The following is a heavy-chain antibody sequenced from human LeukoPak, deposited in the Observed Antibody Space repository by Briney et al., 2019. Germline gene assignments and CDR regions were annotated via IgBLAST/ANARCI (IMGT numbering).Heavy chain of an antibody. D-gene: IGHD2-2*01. Sequence: ASVKVSCKASGGTFSSYAISWVRQAPGQGLEWMGWINPNSGGTNYAQKFQGRVTMTRDTSISTAYMELSRLRSDDTAVYYCARDIHIVVVPAAMGQPWFDPWGQGTLVTVSS. J-gene: IGHJ5*02. CDR1: GGTFSSYA. CDR2: INPNSGGT. CDR3: ARDIHIVVVPAAMGQPWFDP. V-gene: IGHV1-2*02.